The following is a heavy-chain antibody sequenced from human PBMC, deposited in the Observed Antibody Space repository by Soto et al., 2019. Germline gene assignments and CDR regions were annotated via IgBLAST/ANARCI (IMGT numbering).Heavy chain of an antibody. CDR2: ISWDGGST. CDR3: AKDRGRDGYNFGEQWKYYFDY. CDR1: GFTFDDYT. J-gene: IGHJ4*02. V-gene: IGHV3-43*01. Sequence: GGSLRLSCAASGFTFDDYTMHWVRQAPGKGLEWVSLISWDGGSTYYADSVKGRFTISRDNSKNSLYLQMNSLRTEDTALYYCAKDRGRDGYNFGEQWKYYFDYWGQGTLVTVSS. D-gene: IGHD5-12*01.